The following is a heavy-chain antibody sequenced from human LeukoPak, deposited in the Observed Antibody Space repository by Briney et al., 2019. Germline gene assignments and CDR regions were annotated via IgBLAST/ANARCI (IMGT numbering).Heavy chain of an antibody. CDR2: IYYSGSS. V-gene: IGHV4-39*07. CDR1: GYSISSSSYS. J-gene: IGHJ6*02. CDR3: ARVSCSSSSCYGTLYYGMDV. Sequence: SETLSLTCTVSGYSISSSSYSWGWIRQPPGKGLEWIGSIYYSGSSYYNPSLKSRGTISVDTSKNQFSLRLSSVTAADTAVYYCARVSCSSSSCYGTLYYGMDVWGQGTTVTVSS. D-gene: IGHD2-2*01.